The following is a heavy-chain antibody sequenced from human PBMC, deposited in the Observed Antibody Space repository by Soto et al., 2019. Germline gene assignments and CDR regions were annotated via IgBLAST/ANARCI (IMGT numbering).Heavy chain of an antibody. CDR2: IYYSGST. V-gene: IGHV4-39*01. J-gene: IGHJ3*02. D-gene: IGHD6-19*01. CDR3: ARPNNSSGWLDAFDI. CDR1: GGSISSSSYY. Sequence: QLQLQESGPGLVKPSETLSRTCTVSGGSISSSSYYWGWIRQPPGKGLEWIGSIYYSGSTYYNPSLKSRVTISVDTSKNQFSLKLSSVTAADTAEYYCARPNNSSGWLDAFDIWGQGTMVTVSS.